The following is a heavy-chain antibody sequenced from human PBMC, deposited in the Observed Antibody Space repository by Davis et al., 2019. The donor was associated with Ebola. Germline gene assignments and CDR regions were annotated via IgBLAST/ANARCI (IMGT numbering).Heavy chain of an antibody. V-gene: IGHV1-18*01. CDR2: INAGNGNT. D-gene: IGHD3-22*01. CDR1: GYTFTSYG. J-gene: IGHJ6*02. CDR3: ARGGITMMVVPRDYYYGLDA. Sequence: ASVKVSCKASGYTFTSYGISWVRQAPGQRLEWMGWINAGNGNTKYSQKFQGRVTITRDTSASTAYMELSRLRSDDTAVYYCARGGITMMVVPRDYYYGLDAWGQGTTVTVSS.